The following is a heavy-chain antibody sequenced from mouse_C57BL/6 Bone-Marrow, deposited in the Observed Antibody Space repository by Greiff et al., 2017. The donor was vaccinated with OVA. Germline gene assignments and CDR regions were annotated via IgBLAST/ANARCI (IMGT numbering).Heavy chain of an antibody. J-gene: IGHJ3*01. Sequence: VQLQQSGAELARPGASVKMSCKASGYTFTSYTMHWVKQRPGQGLEWIGYINPSSGSTKYNQKFKDKATLTADRSSSTAYMPLSSLTSEDSAVYYCARGDLLLPFAYWGQGTLVTVSA. CDR2: INPSSGST. CDR3: ARGDLLLPFAY. V-gene: IGHV1-4*01. CDR1: GYTFTSYT. D-gene: IGHD1-1*01.